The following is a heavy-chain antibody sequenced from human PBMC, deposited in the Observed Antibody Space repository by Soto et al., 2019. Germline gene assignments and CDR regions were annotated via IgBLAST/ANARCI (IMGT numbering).Heavy chain of an antibody. D-gene: IGHD3-10*01. J-gene: IGHJ4*02. CDR1: GGSFSGYY. V-gene: IGHV4-34*01. CDR2: INHSGST. CDR3: TREPEPDYYGSGSYYXDY. Sequence: SETLSLTCAVYGGSFSGYYWSWIRQPPGKGLEWIGEINHSGSTNYNPSLKSRVTISVDTSKNQFSLKLSSVTAADTAVYYCTREPEPDYYGSGSYYXDYWGQGTXVTV.